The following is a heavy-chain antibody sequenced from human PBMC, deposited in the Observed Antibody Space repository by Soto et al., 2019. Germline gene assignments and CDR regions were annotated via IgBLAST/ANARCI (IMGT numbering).Heavy chain of an antibody. CDR2: IFYTGST. V-gene: IGHV4-4*02. CDR1: AVPTSSSNW. D-gene: IGHD3-9*01. CDR3: ARVTTGYLDY. Sequence: PSETLSLPCAVSAVPTSSSNWLIRVRQPPGKGLEWIGDIFYTGSTNYNPSLESRVSISVEAAKNQFSLKLTSVTAADTAVYYCARVTTGYLDYWGQGTLVTVSS. J-gene: IGHJ4*02.